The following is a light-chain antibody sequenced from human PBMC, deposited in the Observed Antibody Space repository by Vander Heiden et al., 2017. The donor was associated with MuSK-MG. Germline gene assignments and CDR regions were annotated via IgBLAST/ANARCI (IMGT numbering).Light chain of an antibody. V-gene: IGLV2-23*02. CDR1: SSDVGSYKF. CDR3: CSYAGSSTFVV. J-gene: IGLJ2*01. Sequence: QSALPQPASVSGSPGQSITISCTGTSSDVGSYKFVSWYQQYPGKAPKFIIYEVSKRPSGVSNRFSGSKSGNMASLTISGLQAEDEADYYCCSYAGSSTFVVFGGGTKLTVL. CDR2: EVS.